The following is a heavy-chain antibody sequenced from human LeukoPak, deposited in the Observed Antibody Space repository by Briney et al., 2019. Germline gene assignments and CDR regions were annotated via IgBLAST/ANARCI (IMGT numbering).Heavy chain of an antibody. CDR3: AKLGYYDFWSNYLVFDN. D-gene: IGHD3-3*01. J-gene: IGHJ4*02. Sequence: GGSLRLSCAASGFTFNSYAMTWVRQAPGKGLEWVSAVSGSGGSTYYPYSVEGRFTISRDNFKDTLYLQINSLRVEDTAVYFCAKLGYYDFWSNYLVFDNWGQGTLVTVSS. CDR2: VSGSGGST. CDR1: GFTFNSYA. V-gene: IGHV3-23*01.